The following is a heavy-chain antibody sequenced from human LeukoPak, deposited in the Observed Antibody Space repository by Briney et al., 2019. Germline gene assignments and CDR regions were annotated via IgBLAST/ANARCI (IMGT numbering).Heavy chain of an antibody. D-gene: IGHD3-22*01. Sequence: GGTLRLSCAASGFTVSSTYMSWVRQAPGKGLEWVSVIYSGGNTYYADSVKGRFTISRDKSKNTLYLQMNGLRAEDTAVYYCARRYYYDSSRLDYWGQGTLVTV. J-gene: IGHJ4*02. CDR2: IYSGGNT. CDR1: GFTVSSTY. CDR3: ARRYYYDSSRLDY. V-gene: IGHV3-53*01.